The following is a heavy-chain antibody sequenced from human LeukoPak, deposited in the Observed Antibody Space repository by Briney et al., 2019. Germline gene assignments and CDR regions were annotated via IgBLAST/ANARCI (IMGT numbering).Heavy chain of an antibody. CDR2: IVVGSGNT. J-gene: IGHJ4*02. CDR1: GFTFTSSA. Sequence: GTSVKVSCKASGFTFTSSAMQWVRQARGQRLEWIGWIVVGSGNTNYAQKFQERVTIIRDMSTSTAYMELSSLRSEDTAVYYCAASRDGGYYIFDYWGQGTLVTVSS. V-gene: IGHV1-58*02. D-gene: IGHD3-22*01. CDR3: AASRDGGYYIFDY.